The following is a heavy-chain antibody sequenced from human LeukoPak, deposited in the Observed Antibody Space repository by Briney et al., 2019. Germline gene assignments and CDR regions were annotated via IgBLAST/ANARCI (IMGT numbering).Heavy chain of an antibody. J-gene: IGHJ4*02. Sequence: GASVKVSCKASGGTFSSYAISWVRQAPGQGLEWMGGIIPIFGTANYAQKFQGRVTNTADKSTSTAYMALSRLRSDDTAVYYCARVDDRGHYYDSSGPRKLFDYWGQGTLVTVSS. D-gene: IGHD3-22*01. V-gene: IGHV1-69*06. CDR3: ARVDDRGHYYDSSGPRKLFDY. CDR2: IIPIFGTA. CDR1: GGTFSSYA.